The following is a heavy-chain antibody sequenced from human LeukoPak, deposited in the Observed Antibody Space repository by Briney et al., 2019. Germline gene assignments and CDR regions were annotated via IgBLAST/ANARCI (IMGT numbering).Heavy chain of an antibody. V-gene: IGHV1-69*13. J-gene: IGHJ6*02. CDR2: IIPIFGTA. Sequence: SVKVSCKASGYTFTGYYMHWVRQAPGQWLEWMGGIIPIFGTANYAQEFQGRVTITADESTSTAYMELSSLRSEDTAVYYCAITYGSGSYYDYYYYGMDVWGQGTTVTVSS. CDR1: GYTFTGYY. D-gene: IGHD3-10*01. CDR3: AITYGSGSYYDYYYYGMDV.